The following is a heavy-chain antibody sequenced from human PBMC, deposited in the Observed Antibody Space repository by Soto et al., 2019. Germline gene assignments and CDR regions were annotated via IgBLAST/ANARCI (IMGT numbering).Heavy chain of an antibody. CDR2: IWYDGGHK. CDR1: GFTFSSYG. Sequence: QVQLVESGGGVVQPGRSLRLSCAASGFTFSSYGMHWVRQAPGKGLEWVAVIWYDGGHKYYADSVKGRFTISRDNSKNTLNLQINSLRADDTAVYYWASADPSIAAAGIDYFDYWGQGTMVTVSS. V-gene: IGHV3-33*01. J-gene: IGHJ4*02. D-gene: IGHD6-13*01. CDR3: ASADPSIAAAGIDYFDY.